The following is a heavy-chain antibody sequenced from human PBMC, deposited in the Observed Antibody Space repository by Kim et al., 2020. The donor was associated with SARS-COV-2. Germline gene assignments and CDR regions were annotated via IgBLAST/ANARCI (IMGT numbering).Heavy chain of an antibody. J-gene: IGHJ5*02. CDR1: GYTFTKYA. Sequence: ASVKVSCKASGYTFTKYAIHWVRQAPGQRLEWMGWINAGNGNTKYSEKFQGRITMTRDTSATTAYMELNSLRSEDTAVYYCAKVGGFDPWGQGTLVTVSS. V-gene: IGHV1-3*01. CDR3: AKVGGFDP. CDR2: INAGNGNT.